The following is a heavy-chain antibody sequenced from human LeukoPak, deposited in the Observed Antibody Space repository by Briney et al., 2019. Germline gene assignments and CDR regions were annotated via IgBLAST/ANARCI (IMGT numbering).Heavy chain of an antibody. CDR1: GGSLSSYY. Sequence: SETLSLTCTVSGGSLSSYYWSWIRQPAGKGLEWIGRIYTSGSTNYNPSLKSRVTMSVDTSKNQFSLKLSSVTAADTAVYYCARGAMITFGGVIVYDAFDIWGQGTMVTVSS. J-gene: IGHJ3*02. V-gene: IGHV4-4*07. CDR2: IYTSGST. CDR3: ARGAMITFGGVIVYDAFDI. D-gene: IGHD3-16*02.